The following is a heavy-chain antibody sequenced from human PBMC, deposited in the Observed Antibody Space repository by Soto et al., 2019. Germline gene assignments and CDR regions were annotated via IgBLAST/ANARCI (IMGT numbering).Heavy chain of an antibody. Sequence: SQTLSLTCAISGDSVSSNSAAWHWIRQSPSRGLEWLGRTYYRSRWYNDYTISVKSRITINPDTSRNQFSLHLNSVTPDDTAVYHCARVGVAGELDVWGQGTTVTVS. CDR3: ARVGVAGELDV. J-gene: IGHJ6*02. CDR1: GDSVSSNSAA. CDR2: TYYRSRWYN. D-gene: IGHD6-19*01. V-gene: IGHV6-1*01.